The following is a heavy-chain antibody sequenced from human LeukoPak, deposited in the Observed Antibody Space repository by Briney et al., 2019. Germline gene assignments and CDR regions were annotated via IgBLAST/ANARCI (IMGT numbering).Heavy chain of an antibody. V-gene: IGHV3-23*01. CDR2: ISGSGGST. J-gene: IGHJ6*02. D-gene: IGHD3-22*01. Sequence: GGSLRPSCAASGFTFSSYAMSWVRQAPGKGLEWVSAISGSGGSTYYADSVKGRFTISRDNSKNTLYLQMNSLRAEDTAVYYCARDHYYDSSGYYPPEDYYYGMDVWGQGTTVTVSS. CDR1: GFTFSSYA. CDR3: ARDHYYDSSGYYPPEDYYYGMDV.